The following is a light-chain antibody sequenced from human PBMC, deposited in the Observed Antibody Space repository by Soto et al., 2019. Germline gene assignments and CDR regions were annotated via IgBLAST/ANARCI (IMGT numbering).Light chain of an antibody. CDR2: EVS. Sequence: QSALTQPPSASGSLGQSVTISCTGTRSDIGGYNFVSWYRQSPGKAPKVVIDEVSKRPSGVPDRFSGSKSGNTASLTVSGLQADDGGDYYCSPNAGSHPGIFGGGTKVPVL. V-gene: IGLV2-8*01. CDR1: RSDIGGYNF. CDR3: SPNAGSHPGI. J-gene: IGLJ2*01.